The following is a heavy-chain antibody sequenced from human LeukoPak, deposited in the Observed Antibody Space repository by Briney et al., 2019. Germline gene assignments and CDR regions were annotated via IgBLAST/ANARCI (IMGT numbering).Heavy chain of an antibody. CDR3: ARVRSGSQRYYYYYMDV. CDR2: ISGSRGST. Sequence: PGGSLRLSCAASGFTFSSYAMSWVRQAPGKGLEWVSAISGSRGSTYYTDSVKGRFTISRDNSKNTLYLQMNSLRAEDTAVYYCARVRSGSQRYYYYYMDVWGKGTTVTVSS. CDR1: GFTFSSYA. D-gene: IGHD1-26*01. V-gene: IGHV3-23*01. J-gene: IGHJ6*03.